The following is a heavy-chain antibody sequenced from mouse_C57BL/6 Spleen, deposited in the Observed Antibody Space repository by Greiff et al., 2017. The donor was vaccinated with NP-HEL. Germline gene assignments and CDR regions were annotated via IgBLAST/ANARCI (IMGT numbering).Heavy chain of an antibody. CDR2: ISSGSSTI. CDR1: GFTFSDYG. CDR3: AKTFYYGNYVGAMDY. Sequence: EVKLVESGGGLVKPGGSLKLSCAASGFTFSDYGMHWVRQAPEKGLEWVAYISSGSSTIYYADTVKGRFTISRDNAKNTLFLQMTSLRSEDTAMYYCAKTFYYGNYVGAMDYWGQGTSVTVSS. J-gene: IGHJ4*01. D-gene: IGHD2-1*01. V-gene: IGHV5-17*01.